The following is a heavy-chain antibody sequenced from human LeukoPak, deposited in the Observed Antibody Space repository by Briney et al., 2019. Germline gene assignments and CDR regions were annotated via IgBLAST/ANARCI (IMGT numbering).Heavy chain of an antibody. CDR3: AMIEQVVSNVEGGY. D-gene: IGHD6-6*01. V-gene: IGHV3-7*01. Sequence: GSLRLSCAASGFSFSNYWMSWVRQAPGKGLGWVANIKQDGSMKGYLDSVKGRFTISRDNAKNSLYLQMNSLRADDTAVYFCAMIEQVVSNVEGGYWGQGTLVTVSS. CDR2: IKQDGSMK. J-gene: IGHJ4*02. CDR1: GFSFSNYW.